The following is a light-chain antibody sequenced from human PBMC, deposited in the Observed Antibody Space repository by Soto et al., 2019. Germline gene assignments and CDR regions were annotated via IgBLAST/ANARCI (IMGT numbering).Light chain of an antibody. Sequence: QSVLTQPPSASGTPGQRVTISCSGSSSNIGSNTVNWYQQLPGTAPKLLIYSHNQRPSGVPDRFSGSKSGTSASLAISGLQSEDEADYYCAAWDDSLNGYVVFGGGIKLTVL. CDR2: SHN. J-gene: IGLJ2*01. CDR3: AAWDDSLNGYVV. V-gene: IGLV1-44*01. CDR1: SSNIGSNT.